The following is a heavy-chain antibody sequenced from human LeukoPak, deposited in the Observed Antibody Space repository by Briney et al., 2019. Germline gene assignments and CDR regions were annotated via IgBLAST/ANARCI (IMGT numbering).Heavy chain of an antibody. CDR2: ISGSGGST. J-gene: IGHJ4*02. D-gene: IGHD3-9*01. CDR1: GFTFSSYA. V-gene: IGHV3-23*01. Sequence: QPGGSLXLSCAASGFTFSSYAMSWVRQAPGKGLEWVSAISGSGGSTYYADSVKGRFTISRDNSKNTLYLQMNSLRAEDTAVYCCAKGSYYDILTGYSTPFDYWGQGTLVTVSS. CDR3: AKGSYYDILTGYSTPFDY.